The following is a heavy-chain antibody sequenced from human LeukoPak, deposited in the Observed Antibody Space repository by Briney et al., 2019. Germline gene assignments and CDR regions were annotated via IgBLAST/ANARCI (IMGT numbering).Heavy chain of an antibody. Sequence: SVKVSCKASGGTFSSYAISWVRQAPGQGLEWMGRIIPILGIANYAQKFQGRVTITADKSTSTAYMELSSLRSEDTAVYYCARDDRRGYSGYDLDYWGQGTLVTVSS. D-gene: IGHD5-12*01. CDR1: GGTFSSYA. CDR2: IIPILGIA. CDR3: ARDDRRGYSGYDLDY. J-gene: IGHJ4*02. V-gene: IGHV1-69*04.